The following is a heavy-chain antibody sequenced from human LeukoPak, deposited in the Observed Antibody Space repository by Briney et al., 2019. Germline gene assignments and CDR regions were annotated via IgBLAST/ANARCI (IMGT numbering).Heavy chain of an antibody. J-gene: IGHJ6*02. D-gene: IGHD6-13*01. CDR3: ARTSIAAAGTDNYYYGMDV. CDR2: IYPGDSDT. CDR1: GYSFTSYW. Sequence: HGESLKISCKGSGYSFTSYWIGWVRQMPGKGLEWVGIIYPGDSDTRYSPSFQGQVTISADKSISTAYLQWSSLKASDTAMYYCARTSIAAAGTDNYYYGMDVWGQGTTVTVSS. V-gene: IGHV5-51*01.